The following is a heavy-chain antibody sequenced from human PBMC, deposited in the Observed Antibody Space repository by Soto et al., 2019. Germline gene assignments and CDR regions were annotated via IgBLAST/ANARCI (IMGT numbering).Heavy chain of an antibody. CDR3: AREKVGTTFFDT. Sequence: SETLSLTCSVSGFAISRGYYWSWVRQPPGKGLEWIGSIYPSVSSYHNPSLATRLGLSVDASKNQFTLNLTSVTAADTALYFCAREKVGTTFFDTWGQGIQVTVSS. CDR2: IYPSVSS. J-gene: IGHJ4*02. V-gene: IGHV4-38-2*02. D-gene: IGHD2-21*02. CDR1: GFAISRGYY.